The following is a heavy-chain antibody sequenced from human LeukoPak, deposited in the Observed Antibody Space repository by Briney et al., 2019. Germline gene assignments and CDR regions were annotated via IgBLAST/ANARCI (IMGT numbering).Heavy chain of an antibody. Sequence: GASVKVSCKASGYTFTNFDINWVRHAPGQGLEWMGWMNPVSGNAGSAQKFQGRVTLTRDTSISTAYMELSSLRSEDTAVYYYARGRSGWYSYFDLWGRGTLVTVSS. V-gene: IGHV1-8*01. CDR2: MNPVSGNA. CDR3: ARGRSGWYSYFDL. J-gene: IGHJ2*01. CDR1: GYTFTNFD. D-gene: IGHD6-19*01.